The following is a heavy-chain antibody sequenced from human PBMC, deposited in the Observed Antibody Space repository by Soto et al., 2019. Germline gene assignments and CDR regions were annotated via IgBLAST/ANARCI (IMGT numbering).Heavy chain of an antibody. CDR3: ARGRGQGRGYSYGYGYYYYYYYIDV. V-gene: IGHV1-18*01. D-gene: IGHD5-18*01. J-gene: IGHJ6*03. CDR2: ISAYNGNT. CDR1: GYTFTSYG. Sequence: ASVKVSCKASGYTFTSYGISWVRQAPGQGLEWMGWISAYNGNTNYAQKLQGRVTMTRNTSISTAYMELSSLRSEDTAVYYCARGRGQGRGYSYGYGYYYYYYYIDVWGKGTTVTVSS.